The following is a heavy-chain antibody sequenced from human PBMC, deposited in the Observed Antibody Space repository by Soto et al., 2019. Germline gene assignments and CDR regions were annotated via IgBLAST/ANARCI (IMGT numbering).Heavy chain of an antibody. J-gene: IGHJ3*02. CDR2: IDPTDSYT. CDR1: GYSFTTYW. Sequence: GESLKISCQASGYSFTTYWISWVRQMPGKGLECMGRIDPTDSYTDYGPSFEGHVTMSVDRSINTAYLEWSSLKASDTAMYYWASGFSTGAFDIWGQGTMVTVSS. CDR3: ASGFSTGAFDI. V-gene: IGHV5-10-1*01. D-gene: IGHD3-10*01.